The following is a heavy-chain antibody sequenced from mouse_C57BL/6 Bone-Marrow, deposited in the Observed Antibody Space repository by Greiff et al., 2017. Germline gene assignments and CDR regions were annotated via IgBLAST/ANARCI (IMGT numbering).Heavy chain of an antibody. J-gene: IGHJ3*01. D-gene: IGHD3-1*01. CDR3: VRTRALCAY. V-gene: IGHV1-81*01. CDR1: GYTFTSYG. Sequence: QVQLQQSGAELARPGASVKLSCKASGYTFTSYGISWVKQRTGQGLEWIGEIYPRSGNTYYNEKFKGKATLTADKSSSTAYMELLSLTSEDSAVYFCVRTRALCAYWVQGTLVTVSA. CDR2: IYPRSGNT.